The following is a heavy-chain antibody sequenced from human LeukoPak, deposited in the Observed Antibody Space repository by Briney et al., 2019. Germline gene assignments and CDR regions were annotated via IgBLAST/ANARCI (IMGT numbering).Heavy chain of an antibody. CDR3: ARQRSAPRNAFDI. CDR1: GGSISSYY. V-gene: IGHV4-59*08. J-gene: IGHJ3*02. CDR2: IYYSGST. Sequence: SETLSLTCTVSGGSISSYYWSWIRQPPGKGLEWIGYIYYSGSTNYNPSPKSRVTISVDTSKNQFSLKLSSVTAADTAVYYCARQRSAPRNAFDIWGQGTMVTVSS.